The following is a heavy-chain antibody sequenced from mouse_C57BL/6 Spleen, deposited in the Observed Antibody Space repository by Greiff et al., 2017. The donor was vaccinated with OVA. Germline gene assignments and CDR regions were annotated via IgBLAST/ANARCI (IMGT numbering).Heavy chain of an antibody. V-gene: IGHV1-69*01. CDR3: AIYDYGSFFAY. CDR2: IDPSDSYT. CDR1: GYTFTSYW. Sequence: QVQLQQPGAELVMPGASVKLSCKASGYTFTSYWMHWVKQRPGQGLEWIGEIDPSDSYTNYNQKFKGKSTLTVDKSSSTAYMQLSSLTSEDSAVYYCAIYDYGSFFAYWGQGTLVTVSA. J-gene: IGHJ3*01. D-gene: IGHD2-4*01.